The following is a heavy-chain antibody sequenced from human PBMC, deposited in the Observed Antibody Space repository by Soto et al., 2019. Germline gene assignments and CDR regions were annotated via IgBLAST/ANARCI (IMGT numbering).Heavy chain of an antibody. V-gene: IGHV3-48*03. J-gene: IGHJ4*02. D-gene: IGHD3-16*01. Sequence: EVQLVESGGGLVQPGGSMKVSCAASGVTFSSYEVNWVRQAPGKGLEWVSSISGSGASKYYAESVKGRFTISRDNAQNSVDLQMNSLRAEDTAVYYCARSLPCEKYFGEYYFDSWGQGTLVTVSS. CDR3: ARSLPCEKYFGEYYFDS. CDR1: GVTFSSYE. CDR2: ISGSGASK.